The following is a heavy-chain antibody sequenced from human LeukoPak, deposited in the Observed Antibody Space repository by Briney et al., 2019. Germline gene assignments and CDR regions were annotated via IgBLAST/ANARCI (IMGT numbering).Heavy chain of an antibody. D-gene: IGHD1-26*01. J-gene: IGHJ3*02. CDR2: FDPEDGET. V-gene: IGHV1-24*01. Sequence: ASVKVSCKASGYTFTGYYMHWVRQAPGKGLEWMGGFDPEDGETIYAQKFQGRVTMTEDTSTDTAYMELSSLRSEDTAVYYCATDLSGTQEAFDIWGQGTMVTVSS. CDR3: ATDLSGTQEAFDI. CDR1: GYTFTGYY.